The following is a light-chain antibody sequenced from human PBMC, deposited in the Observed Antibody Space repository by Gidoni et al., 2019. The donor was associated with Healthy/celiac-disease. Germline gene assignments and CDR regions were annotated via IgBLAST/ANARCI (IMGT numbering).Light chain of an antibody. CDR2: DAS. V-gene: IGKV3-11*01. CDR3: QQSGT. Sequence: EIVLTQSPATLSLSPGERATLSCRASKSVSSYLAWYQQKPGQAPRLLIYDASNRATGIPARFSGSGSGTDFTLTISSLEPEDFAVYYCQQSGTFGPGTKVDIK. CDR1: KSVSSY. J-gene: IGKJ3*01.